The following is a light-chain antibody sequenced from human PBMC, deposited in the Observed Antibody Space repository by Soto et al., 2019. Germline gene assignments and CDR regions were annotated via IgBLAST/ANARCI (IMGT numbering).Light chain of an antibody. Sequence: DIQMTQSPSPLSASVGDRVTITCRASQSISSYLNWNQQKPGKAPKLLIYAAPSFQSGVPSRFSGSGSRTDFTLTISSLQPEDFATYYCQQSYCTLVLTFGPGIKVDIK. J-gene: IGKJ3*01. CDR3: QQSYCTLVLT. CDR1: QSISSY. CDR2: AAP. V-gene: IGKV1-39*01.